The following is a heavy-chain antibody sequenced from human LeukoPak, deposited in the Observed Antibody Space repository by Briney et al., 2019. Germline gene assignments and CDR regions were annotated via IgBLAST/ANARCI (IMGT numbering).Heavy chain of an antibody. CDR3: ARVAAAGKGFDY. CDR2: IRYDGSNK. J-gene: IGHJ4*02. CDR1: GFTFGSYG. D-gene: IGHD6-13*01. V-gene: IGHV3-30*02. Sequence: GGSLRLSCAASGFTFGSYGMHWVRQPPGKGLEWVAFIRYDGSNKYYADSVKGRFTISRENAKNSLYLQMNSLRAGDTAVYYCARVAAAGKGFDYWGQGTLVTVSS.